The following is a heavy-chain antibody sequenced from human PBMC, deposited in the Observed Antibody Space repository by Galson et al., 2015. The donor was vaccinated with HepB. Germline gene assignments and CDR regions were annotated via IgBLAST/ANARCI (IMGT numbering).Heavy chain of an antibody. CDR1: GFPCDDFA. CDR3: LRETSPGGADV. D-gene: IGHD4-17*01. J-gene: IGHJ3*01. CDR2: LYCKTGGT. Sequence: SLRLSCAFSGFPCDDFAMHWVRQSPGKGLEWVSGLYCKTGGTGYADSVRGRFTVSRDNAQKFLFLQMNSLRVEDTALYYCLRETSPGGADVWGQGTMVTVSS. V-gene: IGHV3-9*01.